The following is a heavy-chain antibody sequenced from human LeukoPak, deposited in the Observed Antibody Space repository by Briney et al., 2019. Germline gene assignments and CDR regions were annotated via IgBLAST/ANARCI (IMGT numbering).Heavy chain of an antibody. J-gene: IGHJ6*03. V-gene: IGHV3-23*01. CDR3: AKVHYQTPFMDV. D-gene: IGHD1-26*01. CDR2: ISGSGGST. CDR1: GFTFSSYA. Sequence: AGGSLRLSCAASGFTFSSYAMSWVRQAPGKGLEWVSAISGSGGSTYYADSVKGRFTISRDNFKNTLYLQMNSLRAEDTAVYYCAKVHYQTPFMDVWGKGTTVTVSS.